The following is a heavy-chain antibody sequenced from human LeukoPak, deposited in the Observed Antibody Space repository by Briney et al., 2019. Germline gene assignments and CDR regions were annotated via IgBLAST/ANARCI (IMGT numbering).Heavy chain of an antibody. D-gene: IGHD3-22*01. CDR3: ARDRRDSSGYYYTLDY. Sequence: SETLSLTCTVSGGSISSYYWSWIRQPPGKGLEWIGDIYYSGSTNYNPSLKSRVTISVDTSKNQFSLKLSSVTAADTAVYYCARDRRDSSGYYYTLDYWGQGTLVTVSS. V-gene: IGHV4-59*01. J-gene: IGHJ4*02. CDR1: GGSISSYY. CDR2: IYYSGST.